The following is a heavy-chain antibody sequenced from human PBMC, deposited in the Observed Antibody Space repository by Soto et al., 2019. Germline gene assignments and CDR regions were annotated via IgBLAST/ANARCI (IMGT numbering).Heavy chain of an antibody. Sequence: SETLSLTCAVSGYSISSGYYWGWIRQPPGKGLEWIGSIYHSGSTYYNPSLKSRVTISVDTSKNQFSLKLSSVTAADTAVYYCARDGYYDFWSGYLPKIDHWGQGTLVTVSS. D-gene: IGHD3-3*01. V-gene: IGHV4-38-2*02. J-gene: IGHJ4*02. CDR1: GYSISSGYY. CDR3: ARDGYYDFWSGYLPKIDH. CDR2: IYHSGST.